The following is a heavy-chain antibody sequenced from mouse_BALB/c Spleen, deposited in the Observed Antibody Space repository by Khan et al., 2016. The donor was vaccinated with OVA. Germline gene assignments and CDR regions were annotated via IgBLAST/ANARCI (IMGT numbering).Heavy chain of an antibody. CDR2: IWSGGST. CDR3: AGNYDYDEGRAY. D-gene: IGHD2-4*01. V-gene: IGHV2-2*02. CDR1: GFSFTYYG. J-gene: IGHJ3*01. Sequence: QVQLQQSGPGLVQPSQSLSITCTVSGFSFTYYGVHWVRQSPGKGLEWLGVIWSGGSTDSNAAFISRLNIIKDNSKSQDFFKMNSLQVNDTAIYDGAGNYDYDEGRAYWGQGTLVTVSA.